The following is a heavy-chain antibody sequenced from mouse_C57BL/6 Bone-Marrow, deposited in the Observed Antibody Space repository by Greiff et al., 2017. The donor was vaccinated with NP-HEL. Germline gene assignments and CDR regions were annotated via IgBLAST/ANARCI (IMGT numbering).Heavy chain of an antibody. Sequence: EVMLVESGGGLVQSGRSLRLSCATSGFTFSDFYMEWVRQAPGKGLEWIAASRNKANDYTTEYSASGKGRFIVSRDTCQSILYLQMNALGAEDTAIYYCARDAGGSSWGAMDDWGQGTSVTVSS. CDR1: GFTFSDFY. J-gene: IGHJ4*01. CDR2: SRNKANDYTT. V-gene: IGHV7-1*01. D-gene: IGHD1-1*01. CDR3: ARDAGGSSWGAMDD.